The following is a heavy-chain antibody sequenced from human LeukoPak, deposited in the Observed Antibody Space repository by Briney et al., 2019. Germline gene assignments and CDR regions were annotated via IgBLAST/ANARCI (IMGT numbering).Heavy chain of an antibody. D-gene: IGHD6-13*01. CDR1: SYSMSSGYF. CDR2: VDHSGST. J-gene: IGHJ4*02. Sequence: SETLSLTCTVSSYSMSSGYFWGWIRQPPGRGLEWIGSVDHSGSTYYNPSLSSRVTMSVDTSKNQFSLKLSSVTAADTAVYYCARDGYSPARFDYWGQGTLVTVSS. CDR3: ARDGYSPARFDY. V-gene: IGHV4-38-2*02.